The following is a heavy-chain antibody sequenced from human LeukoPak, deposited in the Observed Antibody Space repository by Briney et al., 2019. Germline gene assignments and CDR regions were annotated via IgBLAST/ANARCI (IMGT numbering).Heavy chain of an antibody. CDR1: GGSFSGYY. V-gene: IGHV4-34*01. J-gene: IGHJ4*02. CDR2: INHSGST. CDR3: ARETDSSGASLDY. Sequence: TSETLSLTCGVYGGSFSGYYWIWIRQPPGRGREWIGEINHSGSTNYNPSLKSRVTISVDTSKNQFCLKLSSVTAADTAVYYCARETDSSGASLDYWGQGTLVTVSS. D-gene: IGHD3-22*01.